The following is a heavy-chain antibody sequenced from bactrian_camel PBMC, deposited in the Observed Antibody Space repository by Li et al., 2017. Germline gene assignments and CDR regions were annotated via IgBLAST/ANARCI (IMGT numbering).Heavy chain of an antibody. CDR2: IDRDGST. D-gene: IGHD1*01. J-gene: IGHJ4*01. V-gene: IGHV3S55*01. CDR1: GYYYSSTC. Sequence: HVQLVESGGGSVQAGGFLRLSCLLSGYYYSSTCVAWFRQAPGKEREGVASIDRDGSTSYANSVKGRFTISKDNDKNTLYLQMNSLKPEDGGMYYCAADPSVGSWCDPGETEYNYWGQGTQVTVS. CDR3: AADPSVGSWCDPGETEYNY.